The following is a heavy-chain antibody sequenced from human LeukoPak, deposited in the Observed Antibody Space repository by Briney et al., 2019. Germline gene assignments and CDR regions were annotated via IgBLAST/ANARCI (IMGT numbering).Heavy chain of an antibody. CDR2: IYYSGST. D-gene: IGHD6-13*01. Sequence: PSETLSLTCTVSGGSITSYYWSWFRQPPGKGLEWVGYIYYSGSTNYNPPRKSRVTIPEDTSKNQFSLKLSSVAAADTAVYYCSSSQQQLSLSFDYWGQGTLVTVSS. CDR1: GGSITSYY. J-gene: IGHJ4*02. CDR3: SSSQQQLSLSFDY. V-gene: IGHV4-59*01.